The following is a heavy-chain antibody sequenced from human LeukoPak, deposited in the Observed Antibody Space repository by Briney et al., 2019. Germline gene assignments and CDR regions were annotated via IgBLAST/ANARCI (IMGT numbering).Heavy chain of an antibody. D-gene: IGHD5-18*01. CDR3: TTIKRGNIFGYFDF. CDR1: GGTLTTHH. Sequence: AEPLTLTCTVSGGTLTTHHWNWIRQTPGKGLEWIGYVFDSGRTKENPSLKSRVILTAETSKNQLSLRLSSVTAADTAVYYCTTIKRGNIFGYFDFWGQGTLVTVSS. V-gene: IGHV4-59*11. CDR2: VFDSGRT. J-gene: IGHJ4*02.